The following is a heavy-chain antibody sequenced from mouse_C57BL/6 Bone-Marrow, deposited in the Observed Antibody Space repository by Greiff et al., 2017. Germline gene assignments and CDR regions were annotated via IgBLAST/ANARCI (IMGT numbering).Heavy chain of an antibody. V-gene: IGHV14-4*01. CDR2: IDPENGDT. CDR1: GFNIKDDY. CDR3: TPLAWFAY. Sequence: EVQRVESGAELVRPGVSVKLSCTASGFNIKDDYMHWVKQRPEQGLEWIGWIDPENGDTEYASKFQGKATITADTSSNTAYLQLSSLTSEDTAVYYCTPLAWFAYWGQGTLVTVSA. J-gene: IGHJ3*01.